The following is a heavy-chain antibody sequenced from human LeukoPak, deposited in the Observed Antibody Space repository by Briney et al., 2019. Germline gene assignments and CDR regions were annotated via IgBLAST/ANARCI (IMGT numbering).Heavy chain of an antibody. V-gene: IGHV1-2*02. CDR1: GYSFTSHY. J-gene: IGHJ3*02. D-gene: IGHD3-22*01. CDR2: INPNSGGT. CDR3: ARERWQQYYYDSSGPDEGAFDI. Sequence: ASVKVSCKASGYSFTSHYMHWVRQAPGQGLEWMGWINPNSGGTNYAQKFQGRVTMTRDTSISTAYMELSRLRSDDTAVYYCARERWQQYYYDSSGPDEGAFDIWGQGTMVTVSS.